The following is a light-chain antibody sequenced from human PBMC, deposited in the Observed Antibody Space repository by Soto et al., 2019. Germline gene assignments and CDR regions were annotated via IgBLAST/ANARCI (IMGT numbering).Light chain of an antibody. CDR3: SSYTSISPYV. CDR1: SSDVGGYNY. J-gene: IGLJ1*01. CDR2: EVS. Sequence: QSALTQPASVSGSPGQSITISCTGTSSDVGGYNYVSWYQQHPGKAPKLMIYEVSNRPSGVSNRFSGSKSGNTASLTLSGLQAEDEAEYYCSSYTSISPYVFGTGTKVTVL. V-gene: IGLV2-14*01.